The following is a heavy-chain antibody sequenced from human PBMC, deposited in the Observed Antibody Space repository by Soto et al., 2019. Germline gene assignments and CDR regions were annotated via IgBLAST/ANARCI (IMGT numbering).Heavy chain of an antibody. D-gene: IGHD3-16*01. V-gene: IGHV5-51*01. Sequence: GESLKISCKGSGYSFSTHWVGWVRQMPGKGLEWMGIIYPGDSDARYSPSFKGQVTISVDESTTTAFLQWSSLKASDTAMYFCARSQVDYVWGTSGYFDSWGQGTLVTVSS. CDR3: ARSQVDYVWGTSGYFDS. CDR1: GYSFSTHW. CDR2: IYPGDSDA. J-gene: IGHJ4*02.